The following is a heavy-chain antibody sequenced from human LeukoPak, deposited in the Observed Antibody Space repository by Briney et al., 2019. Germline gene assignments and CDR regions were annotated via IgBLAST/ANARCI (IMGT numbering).Heavy chain of an antibody. CDR3: ARGVQLWPRQYYYYMDV. D-gene: IGHD5-18*01. CDR2: INPIFGTA. CDR1: GGTFSSYA. J-gene: IGHJ6*03. V-gene: IGHV1-69*05. Sequence: SVTVSCKASGGTFSSYASSWLRQPPAQGLEWMGVINPIFGTANYAQKFQGRVTITTDESTSTAYMELSSLRSEDTAVYYCARGVQLWPRQYYYYMDVWGKGTTVTVSS.